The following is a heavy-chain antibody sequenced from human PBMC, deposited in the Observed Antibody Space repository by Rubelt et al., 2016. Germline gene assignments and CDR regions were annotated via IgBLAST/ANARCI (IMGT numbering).Heavy chain of an antibody. CDR2: INPNSGGT. Sequence: QVQLVQSGAEVKKPGASVKVSCKASGYTFTGYYMHWVRPAPGQGLEWMGRINPNSGGTNYAKKFQGRVTMTRDTSISTAYMELSRLRSDDTAVYYCAREGDCYYGMDVWGQGTTVTVSS. J-gene: IGHJ6*02. D-gene: IGHD3-16*01. CDR1: GYTFTGYY. V-gene: IGHV1-2*06. CDR3: AREGDCYYGMDV.